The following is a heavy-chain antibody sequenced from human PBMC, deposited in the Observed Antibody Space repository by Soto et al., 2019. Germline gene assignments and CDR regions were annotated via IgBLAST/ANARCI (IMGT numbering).Heavy chain of an antibody. CDR2: VSYDGNHK. V-gene: IGHV3-30*18. Sequence: QVQLVESGGGVIQPGTSLSLSCASSGFTFRSFGMYWVREAPGKGPEWVAVVSYDGNHKYYADSVKGRFTVSRDNAKNMLYLQMNSLRGEDTAVYYCAKDVGQQLVLNYGMDVWGQGTTVTVSS. CDR1: GFTFRSFG. J-gene: IGHJ6*02. D-gene: IGHD6-13*01. CDR3: AKDVGQQLVLNYGMDV.